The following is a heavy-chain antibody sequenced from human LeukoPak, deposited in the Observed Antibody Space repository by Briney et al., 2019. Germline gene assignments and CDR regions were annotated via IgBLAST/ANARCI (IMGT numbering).Heavy chain of an antibody. V-gene: IGHV1-46*01. D-gene: IGHD3-3*01. CDR1: GYTFTSYY. CDR3: ARGMYIGYYDFWSGYYTQVGDAFDI. CDR2: INPSGGST. Sequence: ASVKVSCKASGYTFTSYYMHWVRQAPGQGLEWMGIINPSGGSTSYAQKFQGRVTMTRDMSTSTVYMELSSLRSEDTAVYYCARGMYIGYYDFWSGYYTQVGDAFDIWGQGTMVTVSS. J-gene: IGHJ3*02.